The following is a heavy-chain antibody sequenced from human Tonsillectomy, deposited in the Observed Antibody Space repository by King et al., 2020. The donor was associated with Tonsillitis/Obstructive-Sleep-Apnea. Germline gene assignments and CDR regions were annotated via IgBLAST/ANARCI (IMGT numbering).Heavy chain of an antibody. CDR1: GGSFSGYY. V-gene: IGHV4-34*01. D-gene: IGHD3-3*01. J-gene: IGHJ6*03. Sequence: VQLQQWGAGLLKPSETLSLPCAVYGGSFSGYYWSWIRQPPGKGLEWIGEINHSGTTNYNPSLKSRVTISVDTSKNQFSLKLSSVTAADTAVYYCARRGGLYDPRYMDVWGKGTTVIVSS. CDR3: ARRGGLYDPRYMDV. CDR2: INHSGTT.